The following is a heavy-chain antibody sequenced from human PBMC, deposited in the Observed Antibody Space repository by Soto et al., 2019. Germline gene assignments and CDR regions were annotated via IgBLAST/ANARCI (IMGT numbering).Heavy chain of an antibody. CDR1: GYTFTSYY. V-gene: IGHV1-46*03. J-gene: IGHJ4*02. CDR2: INPSGGST. D-gene: IGHD3-10*01. CDR3: ARAHSYGSGSYYCDY. Sequence: QVQLVQSGAEVKKPGASVKVSCKASGYTFTSYYMHWVRQAPGQGLEWMGIINPSGGSTSYAQKFQCSVTMTRDTSTGTVYMELSSLRSEDTAVYYCARAHSYGSGSYYCDYWGQGTLVTVSS.